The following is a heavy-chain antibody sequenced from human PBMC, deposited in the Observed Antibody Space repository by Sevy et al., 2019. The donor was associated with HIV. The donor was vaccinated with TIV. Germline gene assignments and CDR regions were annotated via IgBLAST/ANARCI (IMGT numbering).Heavy chain of an antibody. J-gene: IGHJ4*02. D-gene: IGHD6-13*01. V-gene: IGHV3-72*01. CDR3: ATHAGIAAAGRVFDY. CDR2: IRNKADSYTT. CDR1: GFTFSDHY. Sequence: GGSLRFSCAASGFTFSDHYMEWVRQAPGKGLEWVGRIRNKADSYTTEYAASVKGRFTISRDDSKNSLYLLMNSLKTDDTALYYCATHAGIAAAGRVFDYWGQGTLVTVSS.